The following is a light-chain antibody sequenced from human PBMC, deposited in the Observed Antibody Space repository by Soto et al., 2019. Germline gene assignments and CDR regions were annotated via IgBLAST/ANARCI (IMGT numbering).Light chain of an antibody. CDR3: QQYDGSPPWT. J-gene: IGKJ1*01. V-gene: IGKV3-20*01. CDR2: GAS. CDR1: QSVSSTS. Sequence: EIVLTQSPGTLSFSPGERDTLSCRASQSVSSTSLAWYQQKPGQAPRLLIYGASNRATGISDRFSGSGSGTDFTLTISRLEPEDFAVYYCQQYDGSPPWTFGLGTKV.